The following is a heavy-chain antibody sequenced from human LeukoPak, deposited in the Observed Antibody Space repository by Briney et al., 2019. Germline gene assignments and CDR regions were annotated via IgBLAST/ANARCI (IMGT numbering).Heavy chain of an antibody. V-gene: IGHV4-39*07. Sequence: NPSETLSLTCTVSGGSISSSSYYWGWIRQPPGKGLEWIGSIYYSGSTYYNPSLKSRVTISVDTSKNQFSLKLSSVTAADTAVYYCARESDYDHYYYMDVWGKGTTVTVSS. CDR1: GGSISSSSYY. D-gene: IGHD4-17*01. J-gene: IGHJ6*03. CDR3: ARESDYDHYYYMDV. CDR2: IYYSGST.